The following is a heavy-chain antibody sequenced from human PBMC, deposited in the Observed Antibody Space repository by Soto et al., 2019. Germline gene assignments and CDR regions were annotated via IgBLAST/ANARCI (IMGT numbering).Heavy chain of an antibody. J-gene: IGHJ6*02. Sequence: PGESLKISCKGSGYSFTSYWIGWVRQMPGKGLEWMGIIYPGDSDTRYSPSFQGQVTISADKSISTAYLQWSSLKASDPAMYYCASGSSSSWASYYYGMDVWGQGTTVTVSS. D-gene: IGHD6-13*01. CDR1: GYSFTSYW. CDR2: IYPGDSDT. V-gene: IGHV5-51*01. CDR3: ASGSSSSWASYYYGMDV.